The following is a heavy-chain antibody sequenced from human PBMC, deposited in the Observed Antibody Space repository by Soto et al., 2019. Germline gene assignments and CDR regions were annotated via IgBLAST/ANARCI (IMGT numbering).Heavy chain of an antibody. D-gene: IGHD2-15*01. CDR1: GFSFNNYG. Sequence: QVQLVESGGGVVQPGGSLRLSCAASGFSFNNYGMHWVRQAPGKGLEWVAVILFDGSDKWYADSVKGRFTISRDNSKNTLYLHMNSLTAEDTAVYYCVKDMGYCSGGSCYWGAYFYYYMGVWGKGTTVTVSS. CDR2: ILFDGSDK. CDR3: VKDMGYCSGGSCYWGAYFYYYMGV. J-gene: IGHJ6*03. V-gene: IGHV3-30*18.